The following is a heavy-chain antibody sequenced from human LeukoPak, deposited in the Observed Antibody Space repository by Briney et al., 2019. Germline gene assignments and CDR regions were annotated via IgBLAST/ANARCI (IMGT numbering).Heavy chain of an antibody. Sequence: SQTLSLTCAISGDSVSSNSAAWNWIRQSPSRGLEWLGRTYYRSKWYNDYAVSVKSRITINPDTSKNQFSLQLNSVTPEDTAVYYCATGKYSSSWCGEQDAFDIWGQGTMVTVSS. CDR2: TYYRSKWYN. D-gene: IGHD6-13*01. J-gene: IGHJ3*02. CDR1: GDSVSSNSAA. CDR3: ATGKYSSSWCGEQDAFDI. V-gene: IGHV6-1*01.